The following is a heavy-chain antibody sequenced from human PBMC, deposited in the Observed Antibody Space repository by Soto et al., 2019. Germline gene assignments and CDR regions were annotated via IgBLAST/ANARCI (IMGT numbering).Heavy chain of an antibody. J-gene: IGHJ4*02. CDR2: ISSTSTYT. D-gene: IGHD6-19*01. CDR3: ARDLALAGNY. Sequence: LRLSCAASGFTFRSYAMNWVRQTQEKGLEWVSSISSTSTYTHYADSVKGRFTTSRDNANNSLFLQMNSLRAEDTAIYYCARDLALAGNYWGQGALVTVSS. V-gene: IGHV3-21*01. CDR1: GFTFRSYA.